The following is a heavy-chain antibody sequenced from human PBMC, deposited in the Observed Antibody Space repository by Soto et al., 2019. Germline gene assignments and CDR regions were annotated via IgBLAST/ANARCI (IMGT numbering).Heavy chain of an antibody. Sequence: ASVKVSCKASGYTFTSYGISWVRQAPGQGLEWMGWISAYNGNTNYAQKLQGRVTMTTDTSTSTAYMELRSLRSDDTAVYYCARADVTLGYCSSTSCYALDYWGQGTLVTVSS. CDR2: ISAYNGNT. V-gene: IGHV1-18*01. CDR3: ARADVTLGYCSSTSCYALDY. D-gene: IGHD2-2*01. CDR1: GYTFTSYG. J-gene: IGHJ4*02.